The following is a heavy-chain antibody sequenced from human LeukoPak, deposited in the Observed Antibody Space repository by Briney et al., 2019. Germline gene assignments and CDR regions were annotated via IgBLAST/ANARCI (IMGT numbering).Heavy chain of an antibody. Sequence: SETLSLTCIVSGGSISSYYWSWIRQPPGKGLEWIGYIYSSGSTDYNPSLKSRVTISLDTSNHQFSLKLTSVTAADTAVYYCARHVGIHLGSLYFDYWGQGSLVTVSS. CDR2: IYSSGST. CDR3: ARHVGIHLGSLYFDY. J-gene: IGHJ4*02. D-gene: IGHD1-14*01. CDR1: GGSISSYY. V-gene: IGHV4-59*08.